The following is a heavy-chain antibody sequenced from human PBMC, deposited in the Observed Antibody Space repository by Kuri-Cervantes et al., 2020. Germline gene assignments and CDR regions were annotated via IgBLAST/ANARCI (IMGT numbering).Heavy chain of an antibody. V-gene: IGHV3-48*01. CDR1: GFTFGSYT. CDR2: ISSSSSTI. J-gene: IGHJ5*02. Sequence: LSLTCAASGFTFGSYTMNWVRQAPGKGLEWVSYISSSSSTIYYTDSVKGRFTISRDNAKNSLYLQMNSLRAEDTAVYYCARSWELLGWFDPWGQGTLVTVSS. D-gene: IGHD1-26*01. CDR3: ARSWELLGWFDP.